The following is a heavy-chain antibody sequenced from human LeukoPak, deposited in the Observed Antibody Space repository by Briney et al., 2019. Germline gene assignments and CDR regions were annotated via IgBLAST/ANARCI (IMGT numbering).Heavy chain of an antibody. CDR1: GGTFRSGS. D-gene: IGHD4-17*01. J-gene: IGHJ4*02. CDR3: ARASDLVTTWDYFDS. V-gene: IGHV1-69*02. CDR2: IVPMTDIT. Sequence: ASVKVSCKASGGTFRSGSINWVRQAPGQGLEWMGRIVPMTDITTYSQTFQGRVTITADKSTSTAYMELSSLTSEDTAVYYCARASDLVTTWDYFDSWGQGSLVIVSS.